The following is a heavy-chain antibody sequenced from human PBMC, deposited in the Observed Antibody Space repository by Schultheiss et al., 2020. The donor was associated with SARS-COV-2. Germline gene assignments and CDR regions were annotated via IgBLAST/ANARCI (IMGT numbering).Heavy chain of an antibody. V-gene: IGHV3-21*04. J-gene: IGHJ6*03. D-gene: IGHD4/OR15-4a*01. Sequence: GGSLRLSCAASGFTFSSYAMHWVRQAPGKGLQWVSAITSSSSHTYYADSLKGRFTISRHNSKNTLYLQMNSLRAEDTAVYYCARALRYYYMDVWGKGTTVTVSS. CDR2: ITSSSSHT. CDR1: GFTFSSYA. CDR3: ARALRYYYMDV.